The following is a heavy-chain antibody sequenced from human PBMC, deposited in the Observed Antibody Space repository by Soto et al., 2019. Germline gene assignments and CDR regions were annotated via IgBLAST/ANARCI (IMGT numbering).Heavy chain of an antibody. D-gene: IGHD3-10*01. V-gene: IGHV3-33*01. J-gene: IGHJ6*03. CDR1: GFTFSSYG. CDR3: ARGNSHYYYYMDV. CDR2: IWYDGNNE. Sequence: VQLVESGGGVVQPGRSLRLSCAASGFTFSSYGMHWVRQAPGKGLEWVAVIWYDGNNEYYADSVKGRFTISRDNSKRTLYLQMNSLRAEDTAVYYCARGNSHYYYYMDVWGKGTAVTVS.